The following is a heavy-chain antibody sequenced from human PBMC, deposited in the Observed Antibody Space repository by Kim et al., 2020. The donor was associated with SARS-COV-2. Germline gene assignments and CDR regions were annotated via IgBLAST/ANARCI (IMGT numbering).Heavy chain of an antibody. Sequence: SETLSLTCTVSGYSISSGYYWGWIRQPPGKGLEWIGSIYHSGSTYYNPSLKSRVTISVDTSKNQFSLKLSSVTAADTAVYYCARMVYDYGDYVGEDYWG. V-gene: IGHV4-38-2*02. CDR2: IYHSGST. CDR1: GYSISSGYY. D-gene: IGHD4-17*01. CDR3: ARMVYDYGDYVGEDY. J-gene: IGHJ4*01.